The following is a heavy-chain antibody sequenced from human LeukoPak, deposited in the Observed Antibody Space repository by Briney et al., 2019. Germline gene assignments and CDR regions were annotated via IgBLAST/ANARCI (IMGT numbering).Heavy chain of an antibody. CDR3: ARDPDDSWWELPVSFDY. Sequence: GASVKVSCKASGYTFTGYYMHWVRQAPGQGLEWMGWINPNSGGTNYAQKFRGRVTMTRDTSISTAYMELSRLRSDDTAVYYCARDPDDSWWELPVSFDYWGQGTLVTVSS. CDR1: GYTFTGYY. V-gene: IGHV1-2*02. D-gene: IGHD1-26*01. J-gene: IGHJ4*02. CDR2: INPNSGGT.